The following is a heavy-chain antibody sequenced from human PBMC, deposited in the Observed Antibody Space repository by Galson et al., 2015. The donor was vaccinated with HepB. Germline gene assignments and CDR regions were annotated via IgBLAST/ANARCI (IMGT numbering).Heavy chain of an antibody. Sequence: LSLTCTVSGGSISSYYWSWIRQPPGKGLEWIGYIYYSGSTNYNPSLKSRVTISVDTSKNQFSLKLSSVTAADTAVYCCARQRREWPETEPFDYWGQGTLVTVSS. CDR2: IYYSGST. CDR3: ARQRREWPETEPFDY. CDR1: GGSISSYY. V-gene: IGHV4-59*08. D-gene: IGHD3-3*01. J-gene: IGHJ4*02.